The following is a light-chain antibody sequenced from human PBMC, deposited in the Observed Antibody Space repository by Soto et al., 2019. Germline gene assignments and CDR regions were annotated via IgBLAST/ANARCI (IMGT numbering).Light chain of an antibody. CDR2: EAS. Sequence: DIQMTQPPSSLSASVGDRVTITCRTSQSISNHLHWYQQTPGKAPNLMIYEASTLQSGVPSRFSGSGSGTDFTLTISSLQPEDFATYYCQQSYRTPWTFGQGTKVDIK. CDR1: QSISNH. CDR3: QQSYRTPWT. V-gene: IGKV1-39*01. J-gene: IGKJ1*01.